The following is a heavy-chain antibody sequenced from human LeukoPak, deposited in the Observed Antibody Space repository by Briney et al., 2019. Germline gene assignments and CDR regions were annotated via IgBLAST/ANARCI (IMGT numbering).Heavy chain of an antibody. D-gene: IGHD6-19*01. Sequence: SETLSLTCTVSGDSIRNYYWSWIRQSPGKELEWIGYMYNRGSTIYNPSLKSRVTISTDTSKNQFSLRLTSVTATDTAVYYCARAEKAVTGTLDSWGQGTLITVSS. J-gene: IGHJ4*02. V-gene: IGHV4-59*01. CDR2: MYNRGST. CDR1: GDSIRNYY. CDR3: ARAEKAVTGTLDS.